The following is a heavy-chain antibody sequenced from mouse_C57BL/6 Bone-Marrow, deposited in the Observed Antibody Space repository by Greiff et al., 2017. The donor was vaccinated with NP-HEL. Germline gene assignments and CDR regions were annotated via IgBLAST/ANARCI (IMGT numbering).Heavy chain of an antibody. D-gene: IGHD1-1*01. Sequence: EVQLQQSGPELVKPGASVKISCKASGYTFTDYYMNWVKQSHGKSLEWIGDINPNNGGTSYNQKFKGKATLTVDKSSSTAYMELRSMTSEDSAVYYCATYYYGSSRFAYWGQGTLVTVSA. V-gene: IGHV1-26*01. CDR2: INPNNGGT. J-gene: IGHJ3*01. CDR1: GYTFTDYY. CDR3: ATYYYGSSRFAY.